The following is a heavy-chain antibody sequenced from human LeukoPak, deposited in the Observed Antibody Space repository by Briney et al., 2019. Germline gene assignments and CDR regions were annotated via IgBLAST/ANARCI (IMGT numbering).Heavy chain of an antibody. CDR2: ISGSGSTP. V-gene: IGHV3-23*01. CDR3: AKTRGISISGVVPLCDY. CDR1: GFTFSTSG. Sequence: GGSLRLSCAASGFTFSTSGMIWVRQARGKGLDWVSIISGSGSTPYYTDSVKGRFTISRDNSKHTLYLQMNSLRAEDTAVYYCAKTRGISISGVVPLCDYWGQGTLVTVSS. J-gene: IGHJ4*02. D-gene: IGHD3-3*01.